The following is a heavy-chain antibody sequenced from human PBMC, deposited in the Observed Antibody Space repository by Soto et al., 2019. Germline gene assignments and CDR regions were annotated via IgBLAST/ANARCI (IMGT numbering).Heavy chain of an antibody. Sequence: GGSLRLSCAASGFTFSSYAMSWVRQAPGKGLEWVSAISGSGGSTYYADSVKGRFTISRDNSKNTLYLQMNSLRAEDTAVYYCAKDRVVAGHYYYYGMDFWGQGTTVTVSS. CDR3: AKDRVVAGHYYYYGMDF. D-gene: IGHD6-19*01. V-gene: IGHV3-23*01. CDR2: ISGSGGST. CDR1: GFTFSSYA. J-gene: IGHJ6*02.